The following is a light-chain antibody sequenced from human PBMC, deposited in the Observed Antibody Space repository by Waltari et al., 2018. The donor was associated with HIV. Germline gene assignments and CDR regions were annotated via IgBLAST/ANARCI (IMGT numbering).Light chain of an antibody. CDR1: QSVRNNY. CDR3: HQYGGSPQT. J-gene: IGKJ1*01. CDR2: GAS. V-gene: IGKV3-20*01. Sequence: ESGLTQSPGTLSLSPGERATLSCRASQSVRNNYLVWYQKKPGQAPRLLIYGASSRATGIPDRFSGSGSGTDFTLTISRLEPEDFAVYYCHQYGGSPQTFGQGTKVEIK.